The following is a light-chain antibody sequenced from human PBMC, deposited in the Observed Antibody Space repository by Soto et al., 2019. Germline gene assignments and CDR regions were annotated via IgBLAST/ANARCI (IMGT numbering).Light chain of an antibody. Sequence: EIVLTRSPGTLSLSPGERATLSCRASQSVSSSYLAWYQQKPDQAPRLLIYGASSRATGIPDRFSGSGSGTDFTLTISRLEPEDFAVYYCQQYGSSSVTFGQGTKLEIK. CDR3: QQYGSSSVT. CDR2: GAS. V-gene: IGKV3-20*01. CDR1: QSVSSSY. J-gene: IGKJ2*01.